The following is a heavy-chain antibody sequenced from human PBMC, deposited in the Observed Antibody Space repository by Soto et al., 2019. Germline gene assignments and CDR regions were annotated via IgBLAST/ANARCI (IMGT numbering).Heavy chain of an antibody. CDR1: GFTFSSYS. CDR2: ISSSSSTI. CDR3: ARDNLSGIGAASTDY. J-gene: IGHJ4*02. Sequence: GGSLRLSCASSGFTFSSYSMNWVRQAPGKGLEWVSYISSSSSTIYYADSVKGRFTISRDNAKNSLYLQMNSLRDEDTAVYYCARDNLSGIGAASTDYWGQGTQVPISS. V-gene: IGHV3-48*02. D-gene: IGHD6-13*01.